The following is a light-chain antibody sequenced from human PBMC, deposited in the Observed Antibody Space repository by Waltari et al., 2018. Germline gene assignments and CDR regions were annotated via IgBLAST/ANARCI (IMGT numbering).Light chain of an antibody. CDR3: QQRYKWPLT. CDR1: QSVSTY. V-gene: IGKV3-11*01. CDR2: DSS. Sequence: EIVLTQSPATLSLSPGERAPISCRASQSVSTYLAWYQQRPGQPPRLLIYDSSFRATGIPARFSGSGSETDFTLTISSLEPEDFAVYYCQQRYKWPLTFGGGSKVEI. J-gene: IGKJ4*01.